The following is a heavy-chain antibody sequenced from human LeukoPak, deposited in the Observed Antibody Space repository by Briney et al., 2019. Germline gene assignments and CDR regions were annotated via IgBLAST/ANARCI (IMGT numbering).Heavy chain of an antibody. CDR2: IYSGGST. V-gene: IGHV3-53*01. CDR1: GFTFSSFG. CDR3: ARVLYYYDSRGYRQFDY. J-gene: IGHJ4*02. D-gene: IGHD3-22*01. Sequence: GRSLTLSCAASGFTFSSFGMHWVRQAPGKGLEWVSVIYSGGSTYYADSVQGRFTISRDNSKNTLYLQMNSLRAEDTAVYYCARVLYYYDSRGYRQFDYWGQGTLVTVSS.